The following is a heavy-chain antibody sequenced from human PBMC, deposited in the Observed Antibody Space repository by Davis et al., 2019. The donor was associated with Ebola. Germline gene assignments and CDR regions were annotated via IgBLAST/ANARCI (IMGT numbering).Heavy chain of an antibody. V-gene: IGHV1-3*01. CDR2: INAGNGNT. D-gene: IGHD1-26*01. Sequence: AASVKVSCKASGYTFTSYAMHWVRQAPGQRLEWMGWINAGNGNTKYSQKFQGRVTMTTDTATTTAYMELRSLRSDDTAVYYCARDSPGGSHDPWGQGTLVTVSS. CDR1: GYTFTSYA. CDR3: ARDSPGGSHDP. J-gene: IGHJ5*02.